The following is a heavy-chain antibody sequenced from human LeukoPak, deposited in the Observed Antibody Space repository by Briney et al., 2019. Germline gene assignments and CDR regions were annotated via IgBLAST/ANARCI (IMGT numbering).Heavy chain of an antibody. J-gene: IGHJ4*02. D-gene: IGHD4-23*01. CDR3: ARVGANSLYGGSDY. V-gene: IGHV1-18*01. CDR2: ISAYNGNT. Sequence: ASVKVSCKASGYTFTSYGISWVRQAPGQGLEWMGWISAYNGNTNHAQKLQGRVTMTTDTSTSTAYMELRSLRSDDTAVYYCARVGANSLYGGSDYWGKGTLVTVSS. CDR1: GYTFTSYG.